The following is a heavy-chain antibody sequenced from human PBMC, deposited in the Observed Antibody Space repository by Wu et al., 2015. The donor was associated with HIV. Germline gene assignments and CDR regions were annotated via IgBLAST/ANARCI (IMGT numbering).Heavy chain of an antibody. CDR1: GGTFSNYV. J-gene: IGHJ4*02. V-gene: IGHV1-69*13. CDR3: VRVRDSSGYYDDYFDY. CDR2: IIPISGTT. D-gene: IGHD3-22*01. Sequence: QVRLVQSGAEVKQPGSSVKVSCKASGGTFSNYVVSWVRQAPGQGLEWMARIIPISGTTNYAQKFQGRVTITADRFTSTAYMALRSLRSDDTAVYFCVRVRDSSGYYDDYFDYWGQGTLVTVS.